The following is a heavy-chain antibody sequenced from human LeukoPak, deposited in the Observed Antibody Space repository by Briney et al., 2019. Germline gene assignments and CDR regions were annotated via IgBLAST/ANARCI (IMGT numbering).Heavy chain of an antibody. J-gene: IGHJ4*02. CDR1: GYTFTGYY. CDR3: ARTNYYGSGGRDY. CDR2: INPNSGGT. Sequence: ASAKVSCKASGYTFTGYYLHWVRQDPGQGLEWMVWINPNSGGTNYAKKFQGSVTMTRDTSISTAYMELSRLRSDDTAVYYCARTNYYGSGGRDYWGQRPLVTVSS. D-gene: IGHD3-10*01. V-gene: IGHV1-2*02.